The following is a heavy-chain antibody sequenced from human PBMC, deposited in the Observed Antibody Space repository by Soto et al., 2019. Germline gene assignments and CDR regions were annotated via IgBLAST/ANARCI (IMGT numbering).Heavy chain of an antibody. D-gene: IGHD6-13*01. CDR1: GFTFSSCA. V-gene: IGHV3-23*01. CDR3: AKTSAAGKYYYGMDV. Sequence: GSLRLSCAASGFTFSSCAMGWVRQAPGKGLEWVSDIIDSGGSTYYADSVKGRFTISRDNSKSTLYLQWSSLKASDTAMYYCAKTSAAGKYYYGMDVWGQGTTVTVS. J-gene: IGHJ6*02. CDR2: IIDSGGST.